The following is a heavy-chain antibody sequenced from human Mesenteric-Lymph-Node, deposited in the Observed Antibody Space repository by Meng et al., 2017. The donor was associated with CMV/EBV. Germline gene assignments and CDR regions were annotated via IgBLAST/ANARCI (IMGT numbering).Heavy chain of an antibody. D-gene: IGHD2-2*02. J-gene: IGHJ4*02. CDR1: VFTFSSYS. Sequence: GGSLRLSCAASVFTFSSYSMNWVRQAPGKGLEWVSSISSSSSYIYYADSVKGRFTISRDNAKNSLYLQMNSLRAEDTAVYYCARQAPYCSSTSCYTGGPDYWGQGTLVTVSS. CDR2: ISSSSSYI. V-gene: IGHV3-21*01. CDR3: ARQAPYCSSTSCYTGGPDY.